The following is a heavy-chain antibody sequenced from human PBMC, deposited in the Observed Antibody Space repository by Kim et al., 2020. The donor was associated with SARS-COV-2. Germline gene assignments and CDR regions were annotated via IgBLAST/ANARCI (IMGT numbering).Heavy chain of an antibody. J-gene: IGHJ4*02. Sequence: GGSLRLSCAASGFTFSSYAMSWVRQAPGKGLEWVSAISGSGGSTYYADSVKGRFTISRDNSTNTLYLQMNSLRAEDTAVYSCAKALSGGSPFDYWGQGTLVTVSS. D-gene: IGHD1-26*01. CDR3: AKALSGGSPFDY. V-gene: IGHV3-23*01. CDR1: GFTFSSYA. CDR2: ISGSGGST.